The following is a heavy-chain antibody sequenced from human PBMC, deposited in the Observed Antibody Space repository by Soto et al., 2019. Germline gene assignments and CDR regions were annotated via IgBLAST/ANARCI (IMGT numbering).Heavy chain of an antibody. J-gene: IGHJ4*02. Sequence: SETLSLTCIVSGASIRSGGYYWSWLRQSPGKGLEWIGHIYYTGSTFYSPSLKSRLTISLDTSKNQFSLDLRSVTAADTAMYYCARIEMASIKWGRGTLVNVSS. CDR1: GASIRSGGYY. CDR2: IYYTGST. V-gene: IGHV4-31*03. CDR3: ARIEMASIK.